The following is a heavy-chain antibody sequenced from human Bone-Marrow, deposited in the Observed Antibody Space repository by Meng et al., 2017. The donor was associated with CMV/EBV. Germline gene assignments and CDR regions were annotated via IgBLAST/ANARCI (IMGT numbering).Heavy chain of an antibody. V-gene: IGHV3-49*03. Sequence: GGSLRLSCTASGFTFGDYAMSWFRQAPGKGLEWVGFIRSKAYGGTTEYAASVKGRFTISRDDSKSIAYLQMNSLKTEDTAVYYCTSLPYSSSRSFDYWGQGTLVTVSS. CDR2: IRSKAYGGTT. J-gene: IGHJ4*02. CDR3: TSLPYSSSRSFDY. D-gene: IGHD6-6*01. CDR1: GFTFGDYA.